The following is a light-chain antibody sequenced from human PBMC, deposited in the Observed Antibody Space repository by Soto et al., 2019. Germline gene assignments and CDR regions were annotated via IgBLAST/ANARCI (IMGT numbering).Light chain of an antibody. V-gene: IGKV1-12*02. CDR2: AAS. CDR3: QQANSFPFT. CDR1: QVINNW. J-gene: IGKJ3*01. Sequence: DIQMTQSPSSVSASVGDRVTITCRASQVINNWLAWYQQKPGKAPNLLIYAASTLQSGVPSRFIGSGSGTDFTLTISILQPEDFATYYCQQANSFPFTFGPGTKVDIK.